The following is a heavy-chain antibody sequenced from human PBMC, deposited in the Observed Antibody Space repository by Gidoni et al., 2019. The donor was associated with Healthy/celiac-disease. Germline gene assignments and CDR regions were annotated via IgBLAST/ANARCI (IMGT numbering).Heavy chain of an antibody. D-gene: IGHD5-18*01. CDR2: HSGST. J-gene: IGHJ3*02. CDR3: ASRYSYEGHDAFDI. V-gene: IGHV4-4*02. Sequence: HSGSTNYNPSLKSRVTISVDKSKNQFSLKLSSVTAADTAVYYCASRYSYEGHDAFDIWGQGTMVTVSS.